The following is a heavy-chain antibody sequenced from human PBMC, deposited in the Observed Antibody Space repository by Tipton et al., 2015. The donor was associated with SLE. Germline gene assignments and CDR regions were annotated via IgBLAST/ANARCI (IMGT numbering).Heavy chain of an antibody. CDR2: INSDGSST. CDR3: ARDIRVEGESPDAFDI. CDR1: GFTFSSYW. D-gene: IGHD1-26*01. Sequence: SLRLYCAASGFTFSSYWMHWVRQAPGKGLVWVSRINSDGSSTSYADSVKGRFTISRDNSKNTLYLQVNSLRAEDTALYYCARDIRVEGESPDAFDIWGQGTMVTVSS. J-gene: IGHJ3*02. V-gene: IGHV3-74*01.